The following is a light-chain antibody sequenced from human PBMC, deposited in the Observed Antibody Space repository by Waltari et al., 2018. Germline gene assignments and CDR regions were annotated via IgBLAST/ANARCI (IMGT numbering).Light chain of an antibody. CDR3: QQYNSWGGSS. J-gene: IGKJ3*01. CDR2: RAS. CDR1: PSISDW. Sequence: DIQMTQSPSTLSASVGDSVTITCRASPSISDWLAWYQQKPGKAPKLPISRASSLESGVPSRFSGSGSGTEFTRTIGSLQPDDFAIYYCQQYNSWGGSSFGPGTKVEFK. V-gene: IGKV1-5*03.